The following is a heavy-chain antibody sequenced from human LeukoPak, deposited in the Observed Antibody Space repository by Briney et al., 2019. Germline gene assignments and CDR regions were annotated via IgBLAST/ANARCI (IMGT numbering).Heavy chain of an antibody. CDR3: ARLPNDREMSDSSGWS. V-gene: IGHV4-61*01. Sequence: SETLSLTCTVSGYSISSGYYWSWIRQPPGKGLEWIGYIYYSGSTNYNPSLKSRVTISVDTSKNQFSLKLSSVTAADTAVYYCARLPNDREMSDSSGWSWGQGTLVTVSS. J-gene: IGHJ5*02. D-gene: IGHD6-19*01. CDR1: GYSISSGYY. CDR2: IYYSGST.